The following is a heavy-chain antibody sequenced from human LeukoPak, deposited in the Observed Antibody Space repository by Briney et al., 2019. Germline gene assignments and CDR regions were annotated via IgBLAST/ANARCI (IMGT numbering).Heavy chain of an antibody. CDR2: IIGSGGST. V-gene: IGHV3-23*01. Sequence: GSLRLSCAASGFTFSSYAMSWVRQAPGKGREWVSAIIGSGGSTYYADSVKGRVTISRDNSKNTLYLQMNSLRAEDTAVYYCAKGTHYYYYYMDVWGKGTTVTVSS. CDR3: AKGTHYYYYYMDV. J-gene: IGHJ6*03. CDR1: GFTFSSYA.